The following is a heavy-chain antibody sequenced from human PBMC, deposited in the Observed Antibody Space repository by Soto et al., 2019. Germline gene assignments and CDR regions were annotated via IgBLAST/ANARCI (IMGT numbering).Heavy chain of an antibody. J-gene: IGHJ4*02. CDR3: ARDVAMPTGFGLGY. CDR1: GFAFTNYG. D-gene: IGHD3-16*01. V-gene: IGHV3-30*03. Sequence: QVQVVESGGNIVQPGTSLRLSCAASGFAFTNYGIHWVRQAPGNGLECVAHISNDGSKKFYADSVKGRFTISRDNSENTVYLQMTSLRPDHTAVFYSARDVAMPTGFGLGYLGQGTLVTVSS. CDR2: ISNDGSKK.